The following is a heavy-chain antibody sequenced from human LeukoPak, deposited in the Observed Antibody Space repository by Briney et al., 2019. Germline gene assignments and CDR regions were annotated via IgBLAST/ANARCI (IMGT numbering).Heavy chain of an antibody. CDR3: ARGRFLEWLLSRLDFDY. CDR1: GYTLTSYG. D-gene: IGHD3-3*01. CDR2: ISAYNGNT. Sequence: ASVKVSCKASGYTLTSYGISWVRQAPGQGLEWMGWISAYNGNTNYAQKLQGRVTMTTDTSTSTAYMELRSLRSDDTAVYYCARGRFLEWLLSRLDFDYWGQGTLVTVSS. V-gene: IGHV1-18*01. J-gene: IGHJ4*02.